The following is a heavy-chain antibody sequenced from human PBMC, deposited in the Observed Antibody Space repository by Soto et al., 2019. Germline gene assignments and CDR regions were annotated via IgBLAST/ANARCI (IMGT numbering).Heavy chain of an antibody. J-gene: IGHJ4*02. Sequence: EVQLVESGGGSVQPGGSLRLSCAASGFTFSTFSMNWVRQAPGRGLEWISYISGGGRPISYADSVKGRFTISRDNAKKALDLQMDSRTDEDKAVYYCARDLGWAFDSWGQGTLVTVSS. V-gene: IGHV3-48*02. CDR3: ARDLGWAFDS. D-gene: IGHD6-19*01. CDR2: ISGGGRPI. CDR1: GFTFSTFS.